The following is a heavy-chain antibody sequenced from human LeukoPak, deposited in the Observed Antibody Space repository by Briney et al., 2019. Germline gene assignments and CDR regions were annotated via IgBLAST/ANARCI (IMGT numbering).Heavy chain of an antibody. D-gene: IGHD3-10*01. Sequence: GASVKVSCKASGYTLTSYGISWVRQAPGQGLEWMGWISAYNGNTNYAQKLQGRVTMTTDTSTSTAYMELRSLRSDDTAVYYCARGVSMYYYGSGSYYWGQGTLVTVSS. CDR3: ARGVSMYYYGSGSYY. CDR1: GYTLTSYG. J-gene: IGHJ4*02. CDR2: ISAYNGNT. V-gene: IGHV1-18*01.